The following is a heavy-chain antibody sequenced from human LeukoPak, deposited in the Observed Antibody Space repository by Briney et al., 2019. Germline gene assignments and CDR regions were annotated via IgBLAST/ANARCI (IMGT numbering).Heavy chain of an antibody. D-gene: IGHD1-1*01. V-gene: IGHV3-11*01. Sequence: GGSLRLSCGACGLPFRIYYMIWLRQAREKAVEWLSYISSNGNTIYYAASVRGRFTVSRDNVKNSLFVEMNSLRAEDTAVYYCARDGYNYFDFWGQGTLVTVSS. CDR3: ARDGYNYFDF. CDR2: ISSNGNTI. J-gene: IGHJ4*02. CDR1: GLPFRIYY.